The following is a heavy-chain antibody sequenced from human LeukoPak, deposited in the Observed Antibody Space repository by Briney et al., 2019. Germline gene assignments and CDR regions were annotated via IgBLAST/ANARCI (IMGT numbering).Heavy chain of an antibody. J-gene: IGHJ4*02. V-gene: IGHV1-69*06. D-gene: IGHD4-23*01. CDR2: IIPIFGTA. Sequence: ASVTVSCEASGGTFSSYAISWVRQAPGQGLEWMGGIIPIFGTANYAQKFQGRVTITADKSTSTAYMELSSLRSEDTAVYYCARDNYGGNYFDYWGQGTLVTVSS. CDR3: ARDNYGGNYFDY. CDR1: GGTFSSYA.